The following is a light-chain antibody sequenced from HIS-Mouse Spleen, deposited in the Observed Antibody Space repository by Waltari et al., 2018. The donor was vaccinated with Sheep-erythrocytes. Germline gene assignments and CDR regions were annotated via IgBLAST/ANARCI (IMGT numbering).Light chain of an antibody. CDR3: MIWHSSAWV. CDR2: YKSDSDK. V-gene: IGLV5-45*02. Sequence: QAVLTQPSSLSASPGASPSLTRPFRSGLHVGSDRLYSSQQMPGSPPQYLLRYKSDSDKQQGSGVPSRFSGSKDASANAGILLISGLQSEDEADYYCMIWHSSAWVFGGGTKLTVL. J-gene: IGLJ3*02. CDR1: SGLHVGSDR.